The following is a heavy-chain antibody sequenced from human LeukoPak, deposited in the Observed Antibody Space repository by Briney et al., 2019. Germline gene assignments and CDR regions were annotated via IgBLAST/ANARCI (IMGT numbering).Heavy chain of an antibody. CDR3: ARVTGTDDAFDI. V-gene: IGHV3-9*01. D-gene: IGHD1-7*01. CDR1: GFTFDDYA. CDR2: ITWNSGSI. Sequence: GGSLRLSCAASGFTFDDYAMHWVRQAPGKGLEWVSGITWNSGSIGYADSVKGRFTISRDNAKNSLYLQMNSLRAEDTAVYYCARVTGTDDAFDIWGQGTMVTVSS. J-gene: IGHJ3*02.